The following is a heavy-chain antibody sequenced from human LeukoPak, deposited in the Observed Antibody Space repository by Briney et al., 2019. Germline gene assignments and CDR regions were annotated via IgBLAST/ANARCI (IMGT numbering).Heavy chain of an antibody. CDR1: GGSISSSSYY. Sequence: SETLSLTCTVSGGSISSSSYYWGWIRQPPGKGLEWIGSIYYSGSTYYNPSLKSRVTISVDTSKNQFSLKLSSVTAADTAVYYCASGSGWYDHYFDYWGQGTLVTVSS. CDR2: IYYSGST. J-gene: IGHJ4*02. D-gene: IGHD6-19*01. V-gene: IGHV4-39*07. CDR3: ASGSGWYDHYFDY.